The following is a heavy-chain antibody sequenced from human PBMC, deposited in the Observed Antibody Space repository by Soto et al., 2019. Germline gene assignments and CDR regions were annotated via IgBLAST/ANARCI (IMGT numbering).Heavy chain of an antibody. CDR3: AKGLLNGRWYAAD. D-gene: IGHD6-13*01. V-gene: IGHV3-23*01. J-gene: IGHJ4*02. CDR2: ITTNGHT. Sequence: EVHLLESGGVLVQPGESLRLSCETSGFTFSNCVMTWVRQPPGKRLEWVSVITTNGHTDYADSVKGRFTISRDNSKTTVYLQMNSLRAEDTAVYYFAKGLLNGRWYAADWGQGTLVTVSS. CDR1: GFTFSNCV.